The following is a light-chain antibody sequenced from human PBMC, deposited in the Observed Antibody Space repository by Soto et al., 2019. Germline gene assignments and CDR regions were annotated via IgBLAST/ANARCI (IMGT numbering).Light chain of an antibody. CDR3: QQYDSSPFT. J-gene: IGKJ2*01. CDR1: QSVRSGY. V-gene: IGKV3-20*01. Sequence: EIVLTQSPGTLSLSPGERATLSCRASQSVRSGYLAWYQQKPGQAPRLLMYGATQRATGIPDRFSGGGSGTDFTLPISELEPEDFAVYYCQQYDSSPFTFGQRTKLQI. CDR2: GAT.